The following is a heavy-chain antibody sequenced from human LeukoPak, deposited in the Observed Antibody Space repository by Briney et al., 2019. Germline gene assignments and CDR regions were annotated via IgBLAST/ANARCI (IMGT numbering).Heavy chain of an antibody. CDR3: ARVSSSSWYDFQH. CDR1: GYTFTGYY. D-gene: IGHD6-13*01. Sequence: GASVKVSCKASGYTFTGYYMHWVLQAPGQGLEWMGWINPNSGGTNYAQKFQGRVTMTRDTSISTAYMELSRLRSDDTAVYYCARVSSSSWYDFQHWGQGTLVTVSS. J-gene: IGHJ1*01. V-gene: IGHV1-2*02. CDR2: INPNSGGT.